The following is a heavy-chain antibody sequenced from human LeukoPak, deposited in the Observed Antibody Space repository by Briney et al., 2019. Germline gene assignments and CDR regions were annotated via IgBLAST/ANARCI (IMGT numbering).Heavy chain of an antibody. CDR1: GYTFTSYG. CDR3: ARDCTYCSSTSCYAGIGY. Sequence: ASVKVSCKASGYTFTSYGISWVRQAPGQGLEWMGWINPNSGGTNYAQKFQGRVTMTRDTSISTAYMELSRLRSDDTAVYYCARDCTYCSSTSCYAGIGYWGQGTLVTVSS. V-gene: IGHV1-2*02. J-gene: IGHJ4*02. CDR2: INPNSGGT. D-gene: IGHD2-2*01.